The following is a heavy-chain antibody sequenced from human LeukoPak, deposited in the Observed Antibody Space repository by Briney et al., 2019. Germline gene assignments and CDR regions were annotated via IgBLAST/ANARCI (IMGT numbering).Heavy chain of an antibody. J-gene: IGHJ4*02. Sequence: GGSLRLSCAASGFTFSSYAMSWVRQAPGKGLEWVSAISGSGGSTYYADSVKGRFTISIDNSKNTLYLQMNSLRAEDTAVYYCAKDLGYCSGGSCYSADYWGQGTLVTVSS. D-gene: IGHD2-15*01. CDR3: AKDLGYCSGGSCYSADY. V-gene: IGHV3-23*01. CDR1: GFTFSSYA. CDR2: ISGSGGST.